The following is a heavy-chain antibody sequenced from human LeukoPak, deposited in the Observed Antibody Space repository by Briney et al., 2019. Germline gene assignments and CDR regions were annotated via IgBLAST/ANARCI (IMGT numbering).Heavy chain of an antibody. CDR1: GFTFSSYA. Sequence: GGSLRLSCAASGFTFSSYAMSWVRQAPGKGLEWVSSISSSSSYIYYADSVKGRFTISRDNAKNSLYLQMNSLRAEDTAVYYCATSYDFWSGYHYYWGQGTLVTVSS. D-gene: IGHD3-3*01. J-gene: IGHJ4*02. V-gene: IGHV3-21*01. CDR2: ISSSSSYI. CDR3: ATSYDFWSGYHYY.